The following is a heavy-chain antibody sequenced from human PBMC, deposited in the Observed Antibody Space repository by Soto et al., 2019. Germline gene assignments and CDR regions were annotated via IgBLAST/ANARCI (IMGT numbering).Heavy chain of an antibody. J-gene: IGHJ6*02. D-gene: IGHD5-12*01. CDR3: ARAEPYSGYDYYYYGMDV. V-gene: IGHV1-2*04. CDR1: GYTFTGYY. Sequence: ASVKVSCKASGYTFTGYYMHWVRQAPGQGLEWMGWINPNSGGTNYAQKFQGWVTMTRDTSISTAYMELSRLRSDDTAVYYCARAEPYSGYDYYYYGMDVWGQGTTVTVSS. CDR2: INPNSGGT.